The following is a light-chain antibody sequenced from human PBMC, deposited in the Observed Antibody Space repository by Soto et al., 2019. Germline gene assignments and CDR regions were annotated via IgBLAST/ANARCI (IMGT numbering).Light chain of an antibody. CDR1: QSVSSSY. CDR3: QQYVSSPRT. V-gene: IGKV3-20*01. Sequence: EIVLTQSPGTLSLSPGERATLSCRASQSVSSSYLAWYQQKPGQAPRLLIYDASSRATGIPDRFSGSGSGTDVTLTISRLEPEDFAVYYCQQYVSSPRTFGQGTKVEIK. J-gene: IGKJ1*01. CDR2: DAS.